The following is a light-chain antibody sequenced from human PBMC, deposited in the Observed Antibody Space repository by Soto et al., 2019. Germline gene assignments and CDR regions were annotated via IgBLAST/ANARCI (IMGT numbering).Light chain of an antibody. V-gene: IGKV1-39*01. Sequence: DIQMTQSPSSLSASVGDRVTITCRASQSINTYLNWYQQKPGKAPKVLIYAASSLHSGVPSRFSGSGSGTDFTLVISSLQPEDFATYYCQQSYDMPVTFGQGTRLEIK. CDR2: AAS. J-gene: IGKJ5*01. CDR3: QQSYDMPVT. CDR1: QSINTY.